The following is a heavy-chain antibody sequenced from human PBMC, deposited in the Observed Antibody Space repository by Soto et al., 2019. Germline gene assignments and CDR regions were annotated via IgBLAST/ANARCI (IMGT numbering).Heavy chain of an antibody. CDR3: IQSRCGGDCLQSYASYYYYGMDV. V-gene: IGHV2-5*08. D-gene: IGHD2-21*02. Sequence: SGPTLVNPTQTLTLTCTFSGFSLSTSKMCVSWIRQPPGKALEWLALIYWDDDKRYSPSLRSRLTITKDTSKNQVVLTMTNMDPVDTATYYCIQSRCGGDCLQSYASYYYYGMDVWGQGTTVTVSS. J-gene: IGHJ6*02. CDR2: IYWDDDK. CDR1: GFSLSTSKMC.